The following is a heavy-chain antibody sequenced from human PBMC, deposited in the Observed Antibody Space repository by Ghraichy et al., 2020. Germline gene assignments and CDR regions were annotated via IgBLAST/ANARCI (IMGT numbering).Heavy chain of an antibody. CDR1: GFTFSSYV. J-gene: IGHJ6*02. D-gene: IGHD1-26*01. Sequence: GGSLRLSCAASGFTFSSYVMTWVRQAPGKGLEWVSEFSGSDGLTYYADSAKGRFTVSRDNSKRTLYLQMNSLRADDTAIYYCAKTDGGYFFMDVWGQGTTVTVSS. V-gene: IGHV3-23*01. CDR3: AKTDGGYFFMDV. CDR2: FSGSDGLT.